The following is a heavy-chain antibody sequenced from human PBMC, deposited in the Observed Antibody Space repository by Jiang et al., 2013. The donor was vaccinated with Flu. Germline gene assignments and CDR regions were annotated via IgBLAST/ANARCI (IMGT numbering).Heavy chain of an antibody. V-gene: IGHV4-34*01. J-gene: IGHJ4*02. Sequence: LLKPSETLSLTCAVYGGSFSGYYWSWIRQPPGKGLEWIGEINHSGSTNYNPSLKSRVTISVDTSKNQFSLKLSSVTAADTAVYYCARLYSSSWYPSDYWGQGTLVTVSS. D-gene: IGHD6-13*01. CDR1: GGSFSGYY. CDR3: ARLYSSSWYPSDY. CDR2: INHSGST.